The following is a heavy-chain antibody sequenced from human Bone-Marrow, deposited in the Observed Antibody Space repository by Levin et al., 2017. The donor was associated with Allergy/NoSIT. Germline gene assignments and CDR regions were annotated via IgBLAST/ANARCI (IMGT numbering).Heavy chain of an antibody. V-gene: IGHV3-30-3*01. CDR2: ISYDGSNK. CDR1: GFTFSSYA. Sequence: GGSLRLSCAASGFTFSSYAMHWVRQAPGKGLEWVAVISYDGSNKYYADSVKGRFTISRDNSKNTLYLQMNSLRAEDTAVYYCAREGVDIVATNYFDSWGQGTLVTVSS. J-gene: IGHJ4*02. CDR3: AREGVDIVATNYFDS. D-gene: IGHD5-12*01.